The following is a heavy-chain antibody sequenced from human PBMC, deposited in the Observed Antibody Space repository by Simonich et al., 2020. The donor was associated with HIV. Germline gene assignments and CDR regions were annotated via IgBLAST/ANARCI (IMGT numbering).Heavy chain of an antibody. CDR2: INHSEST. CDR3: ARVLGIAAAVDSFQH. V-gene: IGHV4-34*01. J-gene: IGHJ1*01. Sequence: QVQLQQWGAGLLKPSETLSLTCAVYGGSFSAYYWSWVRQPPGKGLEWIGEINHSESTNYNPSLKSRVTISVDTSKNQFSLKLSSVTAADTAVYYCARVLGIAAAVDSFQHWGQGTLVTVSS. D-gene: IGHD6-13*01. CDR1: GGSFSAYY.